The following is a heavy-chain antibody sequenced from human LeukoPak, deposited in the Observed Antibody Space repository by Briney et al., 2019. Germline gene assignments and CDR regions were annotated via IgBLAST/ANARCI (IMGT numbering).Heavy chain of an antibody. CDR1: GFTFSTYS. CDR3: AGPDYDILTGFIY. V-gene: IGHV3-66*01. Sequence: GGTLRLSCAASGFTFSTYSMSWVRQAPGKGLEWVSVIYSGGSTYYADSVKDRFTISRDNSKNTLFLQMNSLRAEDTAVYYCAGPDYDILTGFIYWGQGTLVTVSS. D-gene: IGHD3-9*01. CDR2: IYSGGST. J-gene: IGHJ4*02.